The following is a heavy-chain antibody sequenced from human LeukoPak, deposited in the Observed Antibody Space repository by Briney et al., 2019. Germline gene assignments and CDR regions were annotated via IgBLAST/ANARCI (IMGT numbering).Heavy chain of an antibody. J-gene: IGHJ4*02. CDR2: IYYSGST. CDR3: ERGGIAVAGYFDY. D-gene: IGHD6-19*01. Sequence: SETLSLTCTVSGGSVSSGSYYWSWIRQPPGKGLEWIGYIYYSGSTNYNPSLKSRVTISVDTSKNQFSLRLSSVTAADTAVYYCERGGIAVAGYFDYWGQGTLVTVSS. V-gene: IGHV4-61*01. CDR1: GGSVSSGSYY.